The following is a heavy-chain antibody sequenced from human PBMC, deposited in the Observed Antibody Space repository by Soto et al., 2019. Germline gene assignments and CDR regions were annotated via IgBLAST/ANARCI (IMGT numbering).Heavy chain of an antibody. D-gene: IGHD3-22*01. V-gene: IGHV4-34*01. J-gene: IGHJ5*02. CDR3: ASGGSSGRHDNWFDP. Sequence: QVQLQQWGAGLLKPSETLSLTCAVYGGSFSGYYWSWIRQPPGKGLEWIGEINHSGSTNYNPSLTGRVTISVDTSKTQFPLKLSSVTAADTAVYYCASGGSSGRHDNWFDPWGQGTLVTVSS. CDR1: GGSFSGYY. CDR2: INHSGST.